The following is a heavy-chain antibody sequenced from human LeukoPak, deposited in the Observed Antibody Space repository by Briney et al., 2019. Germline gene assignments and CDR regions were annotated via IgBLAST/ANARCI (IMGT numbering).Heavy chain of an antibody. CDR1: GGSISSSSYY. Sequence: PSETLSLTCTVSGGSISSSSYYWGWIRQPPGKGLEWIGSIYYSGSTYYNPSLKSRVTISVDTSKNQFSLKLSSVTAADTAVYYCAKSASSGSYPSWFDYWGQGTLVTVSS. CDR3: AKSASSGSYPSWFDY. CDR2: IYYSGST. V-gene: IGHV4-39*07. J-gene: IGHJ4*02. D-gene: IGHD6-19*01.